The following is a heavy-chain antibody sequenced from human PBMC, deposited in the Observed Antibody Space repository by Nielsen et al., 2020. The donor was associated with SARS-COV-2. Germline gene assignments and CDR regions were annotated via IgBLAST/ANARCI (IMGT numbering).Heavy chain of an antibody. D-gene: IGHD3-10*01. CDR1: GFIFSRYG. CDR2: IRNKAHGGTT. CDR3: TRVYYYGSGSLDY. Sequence: GESLKISCAASGFIFSRYGMHWVRQAPGKGLEWVGFIRNKAHGGTTEYAASVKGRFTISRDDSKSIAYLQMNSLKTEDTAVYYCTRVYYYGSGSLDYWGQGTLVTVSS. J-gene: IGHJ4*02. V-gene: IGHV3-49*04.